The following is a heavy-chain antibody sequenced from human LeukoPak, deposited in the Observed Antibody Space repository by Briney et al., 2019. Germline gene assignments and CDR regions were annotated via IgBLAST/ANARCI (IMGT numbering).Heavy chain of an antibody. CDR1: GDSFPSYD. CDR3: ARGVEALY. J-gene: IGHJ4*02. Sequence: ASVKVSCKASGDSFPSYDINWVRQATGQGLEWMGWMDPKSGDKGYSPKFQGRLTMTRDTSISTAYMELSSLRSEDTAVYYCARGVEALYWGQGTLVTVSS. V-gene: IGHV1-8*01. CDR2: MDPKSGDK. D-gene: IGHD1-26*01.